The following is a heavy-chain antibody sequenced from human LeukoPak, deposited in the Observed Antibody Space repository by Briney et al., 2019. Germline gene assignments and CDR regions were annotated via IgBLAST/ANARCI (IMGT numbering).Heavy chain of an antibody. J-gene: IGHJ5*02. V-gene: IGHV1-18*01. CDR3: ARDPYYYDSSGYYSNWFEP. Sequence: ASVKVLCKASGYTFTSYGISWVRQAPGQGLEWMGWISAYNGNTNYAQKLQGRVTMTTDTSTSTAYMELRSLRSDDTAVYYYARDPYYYDSSGYYSNWFEPWGQGTLVTVSS. CDR1: GYTFTSYG. CDR2: ISAYNGNT. D-gene: IGHD3-22*01.